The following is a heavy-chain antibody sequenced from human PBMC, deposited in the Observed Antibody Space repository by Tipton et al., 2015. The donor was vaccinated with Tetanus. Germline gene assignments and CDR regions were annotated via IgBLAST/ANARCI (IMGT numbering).Heavy chain of an antibody. CDR3: ARHNSGYFTFFDY. CDR1: GGSFSDYY. V-gene: IGHV4-39*01. Sequence: GLVKPSETLSLTCAVYGGSFSDYYWGWIRQPPGKGLEWIGSIYFSGDTYSNPSLKSRVTMSVDTPRNQFSLRLSSLTAADAAVYYCARHNSGYFTFFDYWGQGTLVTVSS. D-gene: IGHD3-3*01. J-gene: IGHJ4*02. CDR2: IYFSGDT.